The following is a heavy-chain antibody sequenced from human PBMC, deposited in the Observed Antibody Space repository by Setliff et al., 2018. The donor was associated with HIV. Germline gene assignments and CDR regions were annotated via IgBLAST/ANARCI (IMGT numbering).Heavy chain of an antibody. CDR1: GDSVSSRSYY. CDR2: IYYSGST. Sequence: LSLTCTVSGDSVSSRSYYWSWIRQPPGKGLEWIGYIYYSGSTNYNPSLKSRVTISVDTSKNHFSLKLRSVTAADTAVYYCARGTAMAAIDYWGQGTLVTVSS. D-gene: IGHD5-18*01. CDR3: ARGTAMAAIDY. J-gene: IGHJ4*02. V-gene: IGHV4-61*03.